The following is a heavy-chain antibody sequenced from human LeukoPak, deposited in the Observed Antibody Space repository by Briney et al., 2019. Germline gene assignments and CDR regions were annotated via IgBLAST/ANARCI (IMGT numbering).Heavy chain of an antibody. V-gene: IGHV4-4*07. J-gene: IGHJ6*03. D-gene: IGHD3-10*01. CDR3: ARVELGITMVRGVITQHYYYYYYMDV. CDR1: NDSIKDYY. CDR2: IYTSGST. Sequence: SETLSLTCAVSNDSIKDYYWNWIRQPAGKGLEWIGRIYTSGSTNYNPSLKSRVTMSVDTSKNQFSLKLSSVTAADTAVYYCARVELGITMVRGVITQHYYYYYYMDVWGKGTTVTVSS.